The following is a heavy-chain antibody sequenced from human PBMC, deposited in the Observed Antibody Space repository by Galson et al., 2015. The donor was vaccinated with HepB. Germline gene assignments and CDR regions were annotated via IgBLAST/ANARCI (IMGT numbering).Heavy chain of an antibody. CDR2: ISYKGSYK. V-gene: IGHV3-30*04. CDR1: GFIFSSHA. J-gene: IGHJ6*02. CDR3: ATVGYSGGTWYSDYYGMDV. D-gene: IGHD2-15*01. Sequence: SLRLSCAASGFIFSSHAMHWARQAPGKGLEWVSIISYKGSYKYYADSVKGRFTISRDNSKNTLYLQMNSLRGEDTAVYYCATVGYSGGTWYSDYYGMDVWGQGTTVTVSS.